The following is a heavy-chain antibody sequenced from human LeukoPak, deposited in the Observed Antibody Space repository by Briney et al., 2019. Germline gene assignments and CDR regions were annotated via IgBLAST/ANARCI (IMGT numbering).Heavy chain of an antibody. Sequence: GGSLRLSCIGSGFIFSNAWMSWVRQAPGKGLEWVGRIKSRSDGGTTDYAAPVKGRFSITRDDSQNMLYLQMNSLQTEDTAIYYCANYYYGTDVWGQGTTVTVSS. J-gene: IGHJ6*02. V-gene: IGHV3-15*01. CDR1: GFIFSNAW. CDR2: IKSRSDGGTT. CDR3: ANYYYGTDV.